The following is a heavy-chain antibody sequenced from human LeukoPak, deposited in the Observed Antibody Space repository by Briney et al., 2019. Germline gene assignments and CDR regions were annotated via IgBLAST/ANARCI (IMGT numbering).Heavy chain of an antibody. D-gene: IGHD2-2*02. Sequence: PSETLSVTCAVYGGSFSGYYWSWIRQPPGNGLEWIGEINHSGGTNYNPSLKSRVTISVDTSKNQFSLKLSSVTAADTAVYYCARDDGSMDRYHYFDYWGQGTLVTVSS. CDR1: GGSFSGYY. CDR3: ARDDGSMDRYHYFDY. J-gene: IGHJ4*02. V-gene: IGHV4-34*01. CDR2: INHSGGT.